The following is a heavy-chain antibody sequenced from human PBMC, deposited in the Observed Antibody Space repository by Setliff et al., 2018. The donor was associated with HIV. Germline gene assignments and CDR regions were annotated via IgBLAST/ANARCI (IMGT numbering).Heavy chain of an antibody. D-gene: IGHD1-26*01. CDR1: GYTFTNYD. V-gene: IGHV1-8*02. CDR2: MNPNSGRA. J-gene: IGHJ4*02. CDR3: ATKGAEWELPDMIFDY. Sequence: GASVKVSCKASGYTFTNYDINWVRQSPGQGLEWLGWMNPNSGRAGSAQMFQGRLTMTRDTSTSTAYMELSSLTSDDTAVYYCATKGAEWELPDMIFDYWGQGTLVTVSS.